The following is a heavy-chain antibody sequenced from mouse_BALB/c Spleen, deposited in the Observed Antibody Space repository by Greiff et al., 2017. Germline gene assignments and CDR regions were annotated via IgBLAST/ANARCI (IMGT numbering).Heavy chain of an antibody. CDR2: ISSGGSYT. D-gene: IGHD2-4*01. Sequence: DVKLVESGGGLVKPGGSLKLSCAASGFTFRSYALSWVRQSPEKRLEWVAEISSGGSYTYYPDTVPGRVTISRDNAKNTLYLEMSSLRSEDTAMYYCARMITRAMDYWGQGTSVTVSS. V-gene: IGHV5-9-4*01. CDR3: ARMITRAMDY. CDR1: GFTFRSYA. J-gene: IGHJ4*01.